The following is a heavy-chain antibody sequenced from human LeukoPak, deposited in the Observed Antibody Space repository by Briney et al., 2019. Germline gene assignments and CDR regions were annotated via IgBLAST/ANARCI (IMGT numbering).Heavy chain of an antibody. CDR1: GGSISSSSYY. V-gene: IGHV4-39*01. CDR2: IYYSGST. D-gene: IGHD2-15*01. Sequence: SETLSLTCTVSGGSISSSSYYWGWIRQPPGKGLEWIGSIYYSGSTYYNPSLKSRVTISVDTSKNQFPLKLSSVTAADTAVYYCASGTPQFDYWGQGTLVTVSS. CDR3: ASGTPQFDY. J-gene: IGHJ4*02.